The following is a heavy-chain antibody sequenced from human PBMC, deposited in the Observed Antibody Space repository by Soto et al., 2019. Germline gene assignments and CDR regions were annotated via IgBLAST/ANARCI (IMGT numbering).Heavy chain of an antibody. CDR2: IYWDDDE. V-gene: IGHV2-5*02. J-gene: IGHJ4*02. Sequence: QITLKESGPTLVNPTQTLTLTCTFSGFSLSTTAEGVGWIRQPPGKALEWLALIYWDDDERSSPSLKSRLTITNDTSKNHVVLTMTNVDPVDTATYYCAHGSCSSADCYPNPYLDYWGQGNLVTGSS. CDR1: GFSLSTTAEG. CDR3: AHGSCSSADCYPNPYLDY. D-gene: IGHD2-2*01.